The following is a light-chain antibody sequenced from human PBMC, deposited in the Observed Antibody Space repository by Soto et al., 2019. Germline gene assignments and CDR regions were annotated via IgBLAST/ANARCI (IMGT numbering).Light chain of an antibody. CDR3: QQYNTYAWT. J-gene: IGKJ1*01. Sequence: DIQMTQSPSTLSAFVGDRLTITCRASQSISTWLAWYQQKPGKAPKLLIYDASSLKSGVPSRFSGSGSGTEFTLTISSLQTDDFATYYCQQYNTYAWTFGQGTKVEVK. V-gene: IGKV1-5*01. CDR2: DAS. CDR1: QSISTW.